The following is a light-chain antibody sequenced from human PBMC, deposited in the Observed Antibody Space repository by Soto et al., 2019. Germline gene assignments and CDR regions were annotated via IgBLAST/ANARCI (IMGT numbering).Light chain of an antibody. Sequence: QSALTQPPSASGSPGQSVTISCTGTSSDVGGYNYVSWYQQHPGKAPKLIIYEVTKRPSGVPDRFSGSKSGNTASLTVSGLLAEDEADYSCSSHAGIINVVFGGGTKLTVL. CDR2: EVT. V-gene: IGLV2-8*01. CDR1: SSDVGGYNY. J-gene: IGLJ3*02. CDR3: SSHAGIINVV.